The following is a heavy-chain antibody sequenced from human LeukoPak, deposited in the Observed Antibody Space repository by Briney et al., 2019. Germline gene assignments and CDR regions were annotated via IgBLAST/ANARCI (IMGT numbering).Heavy chain of an antibody. Sequence: PGGSLRLSCAASGFTSSNAWMSWVRQAPGKGLEWVGRIKSKTDGGTTDYAAPVKGRFTISRDDSKNTLYLQMNSLKTEDTAVYYCTTDQFIYYDSSGYYYKTEYFQHWGQGTLVTVSS. CDR2: IKSKTDGGTT. CDR1: GFTSSNAW. D-gene: IGHD3-22*01. CDR3: TTDQFIYYDSSGYYYKTEYFQH. V-gene: IGHV3-15*01. J-gene: IGHJ1*01.